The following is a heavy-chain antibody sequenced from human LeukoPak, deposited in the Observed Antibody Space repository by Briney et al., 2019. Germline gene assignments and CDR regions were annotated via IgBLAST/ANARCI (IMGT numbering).Heavy chain of an antibody. CDR1: GFTFSGYA. CDR3: AKDSHHSGSGSPLDF. J-gene: IGHJ4*02. D-gene: IGHD3-10*01. Sequence: GGSLRLSCAASGFTFSGYAMSWVRQAPGKGLEWASTISGLGGSTYYADSVKGRFTISRDISKNTLYLQMDSLRAEDTAVYYCAKDSHHSGSGSPLDFWGQGTLVTVSS. CDR2: ISGLGGST. V-gene: IGHV3-23*01.